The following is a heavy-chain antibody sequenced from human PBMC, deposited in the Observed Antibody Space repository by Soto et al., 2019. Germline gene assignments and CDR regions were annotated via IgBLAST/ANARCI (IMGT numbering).Heavy chain of an antibody. V-gene: IGHV4-59*01. Sequence: QVQLQESGPGLVKPSETLSLTCTVSGDSISSFYWTWIRQPPGKGLEWVSYIFSSGSTNYNPSLKSRVTISVDTSENQFSLKLTSVTAADTAVYYCARVGYCSSTPCWPIGYFEYWGQGTLVTVSS. CDR1: GDSISSFY. CDR3: ARVGYCSSTPCWPIGYFEY. CDR2: IFSSGST. D-gene: IGHD2-2*01. J-gene: IGHJ4*02.